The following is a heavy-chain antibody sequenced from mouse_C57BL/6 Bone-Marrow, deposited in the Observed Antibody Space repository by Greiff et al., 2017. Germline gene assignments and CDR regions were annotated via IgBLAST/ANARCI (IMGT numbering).Heavy chain of an antibody. V-gene: IGHV1-69*01. Sequence: VQLQQPGAELVMPGASVKLSCKASGYTFTSYWMHWVKQRPGQGLEWIGEIDPSDSYTNYNQKFKGKSTLTVDKSSSTAYMQLSSLTSEDSAVYDCAREGAYYSSYVGYGDRGTTLTVTA. CDR1: GYTFTSYW. CDR3: AREGAYYSSYVGY. CDR2: IDPSDSYT. D-gene: IGHD2-5*01. J-gene: IGHJ2*01.